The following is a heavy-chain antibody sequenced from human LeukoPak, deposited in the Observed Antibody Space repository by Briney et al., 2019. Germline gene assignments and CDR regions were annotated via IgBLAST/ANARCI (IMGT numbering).Heavy chain of an antibody. CDR1: GFTFSSYA. D-gene: IGHD4-17*01. J-gene: IGHJ6*02. CDR2: ISYDGSNE. V-gene: IGHV3-30*18. Sequence: GGSLRLSCAASGFTFSSYAMSWVRQAPGKGLEWVAVISYDGSNEYYADSVKGRFTISRDNSKNTLYLQMNSLRAEDTAVYYCAKDQYGDYGMDVWGQGTTVTVSS. CDR3: AKDQYGDYGMDV.